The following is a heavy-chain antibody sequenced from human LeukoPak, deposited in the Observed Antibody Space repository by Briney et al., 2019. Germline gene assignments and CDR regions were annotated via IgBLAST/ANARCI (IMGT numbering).Heavy chain of an antibody. J-gene: IGHJ4*02. Sequence: ASVKVSCKASGYTFTSYGISWVRQAPGQGLEWMGWMNPNSGNTGYAQKFQGRVTMTRNTSISTAYMELSSLRSEDRAVYYCARGSITMVPSIDYWGQGTLVTVSS. V-gene: IGHV1-8*01. CDR3: ARGSITMVPSIDY. CDR1: GYTFTSYG. D-gene: IGHD3-10*01. CDR2: MNPNSGNT.